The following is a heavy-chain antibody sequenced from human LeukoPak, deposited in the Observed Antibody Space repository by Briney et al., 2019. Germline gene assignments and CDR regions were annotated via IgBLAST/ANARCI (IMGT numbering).Heavy chain of an antibody. CDR2: INHSGST. Sequence: SETLSLTCAVYGGSFSGYYWSWIRQPPGKGLEWIGEINHSGSTNYNPSLKSRVTISVDTSKNQFSLKLSSVTAADTAVYYCARVPSPTGSSIAVDYWGQGTLVTVSS. D-gene: IGHD6-6*01. CDR1: GGSFSGYY. V-gene: IGHV4-34*01. CDR3: ARVPSPTGSSIAVDY. J-gene: IGHJ4*02.